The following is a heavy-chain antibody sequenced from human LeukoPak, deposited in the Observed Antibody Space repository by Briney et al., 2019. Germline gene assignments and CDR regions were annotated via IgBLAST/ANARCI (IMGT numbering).Heavy chain of an antibody. CDR3: TRITIHGNSDY. Sequence: SETLSLTCTVSGDSMSYYYWSWIRQTPGKGLEWLGYMNYTGRTKYNPSLKSRVTFSLDMSKNQFSLKLDSVTAAHTAMYYCTRITIHGNSDYWGQGTLVTVSS. CDR2: MNYTGRT. CDR1: GDSMSYYY. J-gene: IGHJ4*02. D-gene: IGHD5-24*01. V-gene: IGHV4-59*01.